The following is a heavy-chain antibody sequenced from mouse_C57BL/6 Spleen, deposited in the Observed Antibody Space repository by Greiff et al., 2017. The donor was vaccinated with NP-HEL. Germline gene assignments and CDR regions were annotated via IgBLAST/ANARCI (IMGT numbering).Heavy chain of an antibody. CDR3: ARCPYYYAMDY. V-gene: IGHV5-4*01. CDR1: GFTFSSYA. Sequence: EVQLVESGGGLVKPGGSLKLSCAASGFTFSSYAMSWVRQTPEKRLEWVATISDGGSYTYYPDNVKGRFTISRDNAKNNLYLQMSHLKSEDTAMYYCARCPYYYAMDYWGQGTSVTVSS. J-gene: IGHJ4*01. CDR2: ISDGGSYT.